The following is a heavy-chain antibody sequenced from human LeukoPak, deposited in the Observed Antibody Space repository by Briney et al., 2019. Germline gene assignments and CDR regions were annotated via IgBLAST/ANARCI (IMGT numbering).Heavy chain of an antibody. CDR3: ARGVLYSSDRVFRH. D-gene: IGHD6-19*01. V-gene: IGHV4-34*01. J-gene: IGHJ4*02. CDR2: INHSGST. Sequence: PSETLSLTCAVYGGSFSGYYWSWIRQPPGKGLEWIGEINHSGSTNYNPSLKSRVTISVDTSKNQFSLKLSSVTAADTAVYYCARGVLYSSDRVFRHWGQGTLVTVSS. CDR1: GGSFSGYY.